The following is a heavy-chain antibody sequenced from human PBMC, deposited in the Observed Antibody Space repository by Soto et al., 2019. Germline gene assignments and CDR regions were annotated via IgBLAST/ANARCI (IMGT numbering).Heavy chain of an antibody. D-gene: IGHD2-2*01. CDR2: IDPSDSYT. CDR1: GYSFTSYW. V-gene: IGHV5-10-1*01. Sequence: PGESLKISCKGSGYSFTSYWISWVRQMPGKGLEWMERIDPSDSYTNYSPSFQGHVTMTRDTSISTAYMELSRLRSDDTAVYYCAIDSYCFTTNCYAPDAFDIWGQGTMVTVS. CDR3: AIDSYCFTTNCYAPDAFDI. J-gene: IGHJ3*02.